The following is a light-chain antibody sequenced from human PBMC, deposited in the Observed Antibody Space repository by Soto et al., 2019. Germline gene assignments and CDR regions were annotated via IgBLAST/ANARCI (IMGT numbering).Light chain of an antibody. Sequence: QSALTQPPSASGSPGQSVTISCTGMSSDVGAYNYVSWYQQHPGKAPKLMIYEVSKRPSGVPDRFSGSKSGNTASLTVSGLQAEDEADYYCSSYAGANSVVFGGGTKLTVL. CDR1: SSDVGAYNY. V-gene: IGLV2-8*01. CDR2: EVS. J-gene: IGLJ2*01. CDR3: SSYAGANSVV.